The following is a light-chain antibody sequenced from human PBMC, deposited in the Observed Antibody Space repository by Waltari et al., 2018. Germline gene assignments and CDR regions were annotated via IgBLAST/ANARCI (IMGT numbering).Light chain of an antibody. CDR1: SSDIGRYYL. J-gene: IGLJ2*01. Sequence: QSALTQPASVSGSPGQSITISCTGTSSDIGRYYLVSWYQQHPGKAPKLFMYDVTKRPSGVSHRFSGSKSGSTASLTISGLHAEDEADYFCCADARNYVVFGGGTKLTVL. CDR2: DVT. CDR3: CADARNYVV. V-gene: IGLV2-23*02.